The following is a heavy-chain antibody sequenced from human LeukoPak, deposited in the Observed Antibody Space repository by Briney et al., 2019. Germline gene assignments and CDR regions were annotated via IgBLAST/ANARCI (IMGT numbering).Heavy chain of an antibody. CDR3: ARGGDYDILTGYLGDY. Sequence: PGGSLRLSCAASGFTFSSYGMHWVRQAPGKGLEWVAFIRYDGSNKYYADSVKGRFTISRDNSKNTLYLQMNSLRAEDTAVYYCARGGDYDILTGYLGDYWGQGTLVTVSS. D-gene: IGHD3-9*01. CDR2: IRYDGSNK. CDR1: GFTFSSYG. V-gene: IGHV3-30*02. J-gene: IGHJ4*02.